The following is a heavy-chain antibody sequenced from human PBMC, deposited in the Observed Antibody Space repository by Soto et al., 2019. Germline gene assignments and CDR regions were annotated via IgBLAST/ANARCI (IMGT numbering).Heavy chain of an antibody. CDR2: INAGNGNT. J-gene: IGHJ3*02. V-gene: IGHV1-3*01. CDR1: GYTFTSYA. CDR3: AREGGSGWVDFRGYDAFDI. D-gene: IGHD6-19*01. Sequence: ASVKVSCKASGYTFTSYAMHWVRQAPGQRLEWMGWINAGNGNTKYSQKFQGRVTITRDTSASTAYMELSSLRSEDTAVYYCAREGGSGWVDFRGYDAFDIWGQGTMVTVSS.